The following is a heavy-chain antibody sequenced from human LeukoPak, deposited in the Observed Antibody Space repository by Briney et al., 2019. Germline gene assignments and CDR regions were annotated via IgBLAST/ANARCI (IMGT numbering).Heavy chain of an antibody. CDR1: GYTFTSYH. V-gene: IGHV1-46*01. CDR3: ARDYVDDIPMIKDY. D-gene: IGHD2-8*01. J-gene: IGHJ4*02. Sequence: ASVKVSCKASGYTFTSYHMHWVRQAPGQGLEWMGKINLSGGSTAYAQKFQGRVTMTRDTSTSTVYMELSSLRSEDTAVYYCARDYVDDIPMIKDYWGQGTLVTVSS. CDR2: INLSGGST.